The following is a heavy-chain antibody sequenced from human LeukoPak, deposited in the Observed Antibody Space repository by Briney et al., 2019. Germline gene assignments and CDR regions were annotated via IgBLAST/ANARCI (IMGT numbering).Heavy chain of an antibody. CDR3: ARPYYYDSRIDP. CDR1: VGSISSGDYY. V-gene: IGHV4-30-4*01. J-gene: IGHJ5*02. Sequence: SQTLSLTCTVSVGSISSGDYYWSWIRQPPGKGLEGIAYMYYGGSTYYNPSLKSRVTMSADTSKNQLYLKLSSVTAADTAVYYCARPYYYDSRIDPWGQGILVTVYS. CDR2: MYYGGST. D-gene: IGHD3-22*01.